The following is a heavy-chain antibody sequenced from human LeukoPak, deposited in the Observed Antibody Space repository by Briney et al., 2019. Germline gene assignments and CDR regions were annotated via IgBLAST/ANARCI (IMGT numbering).Heavy chain of an antibody. V-gene: IGHV5-51*01. D-gene: IGHD6-6*01. J-gene: IGHJ4*02. CDR3: ARLHYSSSATAFDY. CDR1: GYTFPNYW. CDR2: IYPDDSDS. Sequence: GESLKISCKGSGYTFPNYWIGWVRQMPGKGLEWMGIIYPDDSDSRYSPSFQGQVTISADKSISTAYLQWSGLKASDTAMYYCARLHYSSSATAFDYWGQGTLVTVSS.